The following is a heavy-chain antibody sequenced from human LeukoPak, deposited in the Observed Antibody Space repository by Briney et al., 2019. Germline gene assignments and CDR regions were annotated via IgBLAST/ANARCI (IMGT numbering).Heavy chain of an antibody. V-gene: IGHV4-59*01. D-gene: IGHD4-17*01. CDR2: IYYSGST. Sequence: KPSETLSLTCTVSGVSISSYYWSWIRQPPGKGLEWIGYIYYSGSTYYNPSLKSRVTISVDTSKNQFSLKLSSVTAADTAVYYCARAVYGDYQYYFDYWGQGTLVTVSS. J-gene: IGHJ4*02. CDR3: ARAVYGDYQYYFDY. CDR1: GVSISSYY.